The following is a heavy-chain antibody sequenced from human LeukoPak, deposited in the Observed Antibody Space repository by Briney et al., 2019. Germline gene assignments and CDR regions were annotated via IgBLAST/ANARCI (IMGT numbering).Heavy chain of an antibody. D-gene: IGHD6-13*01. J-gene: IGHJ3*02. Sequence: SQTLSLTCTVSGGSISSYYWSWIRQPPGKGLEWIGYIYYSGSTNYNPSLKSRVTISVDTSKNQFSLKLSSVTAADTAVYYCARDAYSSSWYIGDAFDIWGQGTMVTVSS. CDR1: GGSISSYY. CDR3: ARDAYSSSWYIGDAFDI. CDR2: IYYSGST. V-gene: IGHV4-59*01.